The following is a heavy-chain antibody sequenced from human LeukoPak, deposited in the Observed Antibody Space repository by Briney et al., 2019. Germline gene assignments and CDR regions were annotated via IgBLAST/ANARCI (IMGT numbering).Heavy chain of an antibody. Sequence: PGGSLRLSCAASGFTFSSYAMHWVRQAPGKGLEWVAVISYDGSNKYYADSVKGRFTISRDNAKNTLYLQMNSLRAEDTAVYYCARGDTMVFDYWGQGTLVTVSS. CDR3: ARGDTMVFDY. D-gene: IGHD3-10*01. J-gene: IGHJ4*02. V-gene: IGHV3-30*04. CDR2: ISYDGSNK. CDR1: GFTFSSYA.